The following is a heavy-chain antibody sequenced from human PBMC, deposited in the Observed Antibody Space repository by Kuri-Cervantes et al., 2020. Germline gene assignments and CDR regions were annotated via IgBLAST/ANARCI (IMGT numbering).Heavy chain of an antibody. CDR1: GYTFTSYD. J-gene: IGHJ6*03. Sequence: ASVKVSCKASGYTFTSYDINWVRQATGQGLEWMGWMNPNSGNTGYAQKFQGRVTMTRNTSISTAYMELSSLRSEDTAVYYCARERGRTMVYYYYMDVWGKGTTVTVSS. CDR3: ARERGRTMVYYYYMDV. V-gene: IGHV1-8*01. D-gene: IGHD3-10*01. CDR2: MNPNSGNT.